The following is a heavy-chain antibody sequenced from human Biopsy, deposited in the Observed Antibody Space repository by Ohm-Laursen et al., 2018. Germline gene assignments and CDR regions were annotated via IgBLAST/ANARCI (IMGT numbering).Heavy chain of an antibody. V-gene: IGHV4-31*01. CDR2: IFNSANT. CDR3: ARGDYFDSNGYFWFDP. CDR1: GGSISSGGSY. D-gene: IGHD3-22*01. J-gene: IGHJ5*02. Sequence: SDTLSLICTVSGGSISSGGSYWSWIRQRPGKGLEWIGYIFNSANTYYNPSLKNLITISGDTSKNQFSLKLNSVTAADTAMYYCARGDYFDSNGYFWFDPWGQGTLVTVSS.